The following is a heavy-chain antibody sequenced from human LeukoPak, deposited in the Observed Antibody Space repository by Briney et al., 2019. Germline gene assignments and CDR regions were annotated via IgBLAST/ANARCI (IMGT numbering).Heavy chain of an antibody. CDR1: GFTFTSFG. D-gene: IGHD5-12*01. V-gene: IGHV1-18*01. CDR3: ARRSGYDRRAGTLDI. Sequence: ASVKVSCKASGFTFTSFGFSWVRQAPGQGLEWVGWISGYNGDTSHDQKFQGRVSISTDTSKNTVYLDLRSLTSEDTAVYYCARRSGYDRRAGTLDIWGQGTMVIVSS. CDR2: ISGYNGDT. J-gene: IGHJ3*02.